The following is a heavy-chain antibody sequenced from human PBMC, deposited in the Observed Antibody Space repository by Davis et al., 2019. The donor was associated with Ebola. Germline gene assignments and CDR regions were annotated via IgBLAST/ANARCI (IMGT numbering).Heavy chain of an antibody. CDR2: IKSKSDGGTT. V-gene: IGHV3-15*01. CDR3: TTALQYYMDV. Sequence: GESLKISCAASGFTFSNAWMSWVRQAPGKGLEWVGRIKSKSDGGTTDHAAPVKGRFTISRDDSKNTLYLQMNSLKTEDTAVYYCTTALQYYMDVWGKGTTVTVSS. CDR1: GFTFSNAW. J-gene: IGHJ6*03.